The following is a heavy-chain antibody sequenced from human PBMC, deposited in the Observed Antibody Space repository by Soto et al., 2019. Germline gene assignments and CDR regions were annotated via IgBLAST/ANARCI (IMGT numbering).Heavy chain of an antibody. V-gene: IGHV4-39*01. D-gene: IGHD4-17*01. CDR3: ARQPRVAATVTSVIYWLYL. J-gene: IGHJ5*02. Sequence: QLQLQESGPGLVKPSETLSLTFTVSGGTISSSSSYWGWIRQPPGKGLEWIGYIYYSGSTNYNPSRMLLITISVFTSMIQFHLKLNFAAAAVPALDYCARQPRVAATVTSVIYWLYLWGQGALVSDSS. CDR2: IYYSGST. CDR1: GGTISSSSSY.